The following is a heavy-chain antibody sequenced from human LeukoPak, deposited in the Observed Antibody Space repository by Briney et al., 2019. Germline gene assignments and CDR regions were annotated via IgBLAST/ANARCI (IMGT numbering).Heavy chain of an antibody. J-gene: IGHJ4*02. CDR2: ISSSSSYI. D-gene: IGHD6-13*01. V-gene: IGHV3-21*01. Sequence: GGSLRLSCAASGFTFSSYWMHWVRQAPGKGLEWVSSISSSSSYIYYADSVKGRFTISRDNAKNSLYLQMNSLRAEDTAVYYCARSFLSIAAAATDYWGQGTLVTVSS. CDR3: ARSFLSIAAAATDY. CDR1: GFTFSSYW.